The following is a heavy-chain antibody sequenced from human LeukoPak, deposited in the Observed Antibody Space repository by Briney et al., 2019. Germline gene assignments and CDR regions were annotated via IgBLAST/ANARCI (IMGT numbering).Heavy chain of an antibody. D-gene: IGHD6-13*01. Sequence: GGSLRLSCAASGFTFSSFAMYWVRQAPDKGLEWMAVVSDDGSDKYYADSVKGRFTISRDNAKNSLYLQMNSLRAEDTAVYYCARDIYSSSWYEHYYMDVWGKGTTVTISS. J-gene: IGHJ6*03. CDR2: VSDDGSDK. CDR1: GFTFSSFA. V-gene: IGHV3-30*04. CDR3: ARDIYSSSWYEHYYMDV.